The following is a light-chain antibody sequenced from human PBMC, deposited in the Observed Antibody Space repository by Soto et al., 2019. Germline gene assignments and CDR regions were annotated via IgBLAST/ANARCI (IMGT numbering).Light chain of an antibody. CDR1: QSVSSRF. Sequence: EIVLTQSPGTLSLSPGERATLSCRASQSVSSRFLAWYQQKPGQAPRLLMYGASNRATGIPARFSGSGSGTEFTLTISSLQSEDFAVYYCQQYHSWPPITFGQGTRLEIK. V-gene: IGKV3-20*01. CDR2: GAS. CDR3: QQYHSWPPIT. J-gene: IGKJ5*01.